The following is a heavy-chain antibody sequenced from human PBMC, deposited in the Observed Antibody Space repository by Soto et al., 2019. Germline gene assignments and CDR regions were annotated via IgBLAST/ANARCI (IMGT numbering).Heavy chain of an antibody. V-gene: IGHV3-23*01. CDR3: AKLKAVADLYDYYGMDV. CDR1: GFTFSSYA. D-gene: IGHD6-19*01. J-gene: IGHJ6*02. Sequence: EVQLLESGGGLVQPGGSLRLSCAASGFTFSSYAMSWVRQAPGKGLEWVSAISGSGGSTYYADSVKGRFTISRDNSKNTLYLQMNSLRAEDTAVYYCAKLKAVADLYDYYGMDVWGQGTTVTVSS. CDR2: ISGSGGST.